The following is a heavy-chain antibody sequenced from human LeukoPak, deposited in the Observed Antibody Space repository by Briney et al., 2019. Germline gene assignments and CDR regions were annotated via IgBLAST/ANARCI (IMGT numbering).Heavy chain of an antibody. CDR1: GYRFSDSV. V-gene: IGHV3-30*04. Sequence: RGGSLRLSCVASGYRFSDSVIHWVRQAPGKGLEWVAVISHDVKTTYYADSAKGRFTISRDNSRNTVFLQMNRLRPEDTAVYYCVKEAYYGWGSSPTFYFDYWGQGTRVTVSS. CDR2: ISHDVKTT. CDR3: VKEAYYGWGSSPTFYFDY. J-gene: IGHJ4*02. D-gene: IGHD3-10*01.